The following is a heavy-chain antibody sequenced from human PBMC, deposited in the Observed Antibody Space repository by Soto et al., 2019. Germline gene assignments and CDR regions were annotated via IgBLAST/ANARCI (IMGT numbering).Heavy chain of an antibody. D-gene: IGHD2-8*01. J-gene: IGHJ4*02. CDR1: GVTFSSYV. CDR3: AKDRARKVWCLPD. CDR2: ISYDGSNK. V-gene: IGHV3-30*18. Sequence: QVQLVESGGGVVQPGRSLRISCAASGVTFSSYVLHWVRQAPGKGLEWVAVISYDGSNKYYADSVKGRFTISRDNSKNTLYLQMNSRGAEDTAVYYCAKDRARKVWCLPDWGQGTLVTVSS.